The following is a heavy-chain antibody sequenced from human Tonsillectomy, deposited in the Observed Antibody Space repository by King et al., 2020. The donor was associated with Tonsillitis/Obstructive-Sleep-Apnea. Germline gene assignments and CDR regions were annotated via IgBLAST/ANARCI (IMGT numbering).Heavy chain of an antibody. J-gene: IGHJ3*02. V-gene: IGHV3-33*01. D-gene: IGHD2-15*01. Sequence: VQLGESGGGVVQPGRSLRLSCAASGFTFSSYGMHWVRQAPGKGLEWVAVIWYDGCNKYYADFVKGRFTISRDISKNTLYLQMRSLRAEDTAVYYCARDVSGGINAFDIWGQGTMVTVSS. CDR2: IWYDGCNK. CDR1: GFTFSSYG. CDR3: ARDVSGGINAFDI.